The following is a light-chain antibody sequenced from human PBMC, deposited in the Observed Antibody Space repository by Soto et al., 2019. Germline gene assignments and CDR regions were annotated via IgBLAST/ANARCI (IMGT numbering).Light chain of an antibody. CDR3: SSYTSSSTRL. V-gene: IGLV2-14*01. J-gene: IGLJ2*01. Sequence: QSALTQPASVSGSPGQSITISCTGASSDVGGYNSVSWYQQHPGKAPKLMIYDVTNRPSGVSNRFSGSKSGNTASLTISGLKAEDEADYYCSSYTSSSTRLFGGGTKVTVL. CDR1: SSDVGGYNS. CDR2: DVT.